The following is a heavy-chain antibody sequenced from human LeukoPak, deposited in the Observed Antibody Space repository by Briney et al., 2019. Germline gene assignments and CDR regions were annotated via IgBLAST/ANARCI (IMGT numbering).Heavy chain of an antibody. V-gene: IGHV4-34*01. CDR1: GGSFSGYY. CDR2: INHSGST. CDR3: AAGPPYYNYGMDV. D-gene: IGHD6-13*01. J-gene: IGHJ6*04. Sequence: PAETVSLTCAVYGGSFSGYYWSWIRQPPGKGLEWIGEINHSGSTNYNPSLKSRVTISVDTSKNQSSLKLSSVIAADTAVYHCAAGPPYYNYGMDVRGEGNTATVSS.